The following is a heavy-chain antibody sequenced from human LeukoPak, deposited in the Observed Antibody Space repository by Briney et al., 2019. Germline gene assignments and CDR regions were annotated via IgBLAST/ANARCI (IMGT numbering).Heavy chain of an antibody. CDR2: INHSGST. CDR1: GGSFSGYY. Sequence: SETLSLTCAVYGGSFSGYYWSWIRQPPGKGLEWIGEINHSGSTNYNPSLKSRVTISVDTSKNQFSLKLSSVTAADTAVCYCARGGMETTVTTFDYWGQGTLVTVSS. CDR3: ARGGMETTVTTFDY. V-gene: IGHV4-34*01. J-gene: IGHJ4*02. D-gene: IGHD4-17*01.